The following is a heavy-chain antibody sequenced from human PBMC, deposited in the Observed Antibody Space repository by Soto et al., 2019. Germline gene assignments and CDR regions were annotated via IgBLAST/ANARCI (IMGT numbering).Heavy chain of an antibody. CDR3: ASGGYSYLGYYYYGMDV. Sequence: LSLTCAVSGYSISSGYYWGRIRQPPGKGLEWIGSIYHSGSTYYNPSLKSRVTISVDTSKNQFSLKLSSVTAADTAVYYCASGGYSYLGYYYYGMDVWGQGTTVTVSS. CDR1: GYSISSGYY. V-gene: IGHV4-38-2*01. CDR2: IYHSGST. J-gene: IGHJ6*02. D-gene: IGHD5-18*01.